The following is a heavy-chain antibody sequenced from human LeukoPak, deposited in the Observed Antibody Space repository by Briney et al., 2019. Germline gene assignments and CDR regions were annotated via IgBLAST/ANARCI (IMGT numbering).Heavy chain of an antibody. D-gene: IGHD3-16*01. CDR1: GFTFSSYA. CDR2: IPSDGRDK. V-gene: IGHV3-30*04. J-gene: IGHJ4*02. CDR3: TNYWGQFDY. Sequence: GGSLRLSCAASGFTFSSYAMHWVRQAPGKGLEWLAVIPSDGRDKYHADSVKGRFTISRDNSKNTLYLHMNSLTPDDTAVYYCTNYWGQFDYWGQGALVIVSS.